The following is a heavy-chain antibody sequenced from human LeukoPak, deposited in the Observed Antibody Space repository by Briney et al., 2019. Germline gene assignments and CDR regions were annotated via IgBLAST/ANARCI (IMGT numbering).Heavy chain of an antibody. CDR3: ARGLEAAGATDY. J-gene: IGHJ4*02. D-gene: IGHD1-26*01. CDR2: INPSGGST. Sequence: ASVKGSCTASGYTFTSYYMHWVRQAPGQGLEWMGIINPSGGSTSYAQKFQGRVTMTRDTSTSTVYMELSSLRSEDTAVYYCARGLEAAGATDYWGQGTLVTVSS. V-gene: IGHV1-46*01. CDR1: GYTFTSYY.